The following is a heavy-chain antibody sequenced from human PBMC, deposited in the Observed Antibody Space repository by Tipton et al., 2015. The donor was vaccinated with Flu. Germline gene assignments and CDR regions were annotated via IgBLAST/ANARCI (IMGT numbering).Heavy chain of an antibody. CDR3: TREREIVVVPAAIPGYYYHGKDV. D-gene: IGHD2-2*01. CDR2: IRSKAYGGTT. J-gene: IGHJ6*02. Sequence: SLRLSCTASGFTFGDYAMSWVRQAPGKGLEWVGFIRSKAYGGTTEYAASVKGRFTISRDDSKSIAYLQMNSLKTEDTAVYYCTREREIVVVPAAIPGYYYHGKDVWGQGTTVTVSS. V-gene: IGHV3-49*04. CDR1: GFTFGDYA.